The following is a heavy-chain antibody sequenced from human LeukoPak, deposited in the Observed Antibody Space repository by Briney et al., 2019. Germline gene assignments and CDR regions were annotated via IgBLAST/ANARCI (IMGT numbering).Heavy chain of an antibody. CDR3: AREGSGTYGLGGAFDI. CDR1: GFSFSSFA. V-gene: IGHV3-30*15. D-gene: IGHD1-26*01. CDR2: RSYDGSNK. J-gene: IGHJ3*02. Sequence: PGRSLRLSCAASGFSFSSFAFHRVRQAPGNGLKGVAVRSYDGSNKFYAGYVKGRFSVSRDNSKNNLYLQMSSLRVEDTAVYYCAREGSGTYGLGGAFDIWGQGTMVTVSS.